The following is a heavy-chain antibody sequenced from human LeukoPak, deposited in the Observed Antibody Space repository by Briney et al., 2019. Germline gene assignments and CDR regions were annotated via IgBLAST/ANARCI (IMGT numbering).Heavy chain of an antibody. CDR3: AELGITMIGGV. CDR1: GITFSSYV. J-gene: IGHJ6*04. Sequence: GGSLRLSCAASGITFSSYVLSWVRQAPGKGLEWVSYISSSGSTIYYADSVKGRFTISRDNAKNSLYLQMNSLRAEDTAVYYCAELGITMIGGVWGKGTTVTISS. CDR2: ISSSGSTI. D-gene: IGHD3-10*02. V-gene: IGHV3-48*03.